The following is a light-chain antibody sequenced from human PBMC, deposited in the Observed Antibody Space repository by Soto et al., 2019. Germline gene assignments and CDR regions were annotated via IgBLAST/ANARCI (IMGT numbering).Light chain of an antibody. CDR2: EVS. J-gene: IGLJ1*01. CDR1: SSDVGGYNY. V-gene: IGLV2-14*01. Sequence: QSVLTQPAAVSGSPGQSITISYTGTSSDVGGYNYVSWYQQHPDKAPKLMISEVSNRPSGVSNRFSGSKSGNTASLTISGLQAEDEADYYCSSYTSSSTLVFGTGTKVTVL. CDR3: SSYTSSSTLV.